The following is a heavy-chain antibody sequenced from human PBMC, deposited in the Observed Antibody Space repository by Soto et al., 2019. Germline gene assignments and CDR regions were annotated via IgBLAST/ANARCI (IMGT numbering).Heavy chain of an antibody. J-gene: IGHJ6*04. CDR1: GGSFSGYY. CDR3: ARGRLNGRLHPHRPSYFDS. CDR2: INHSGST. D-gene: IGHD4-4*01. V-gene: IGHV4-34*01. Sequence: QVQLQQWGAGLLKPSETRSLTCAVYGGSFSGYYWSWIRQPPGKGLECIGEINHSGSTNYNPSLNSNVTISVDTSKNQFSLRVSSVTAADTAVYYCARGRLNGRLHPHRPSYFDSWGKGTTDTVSS.